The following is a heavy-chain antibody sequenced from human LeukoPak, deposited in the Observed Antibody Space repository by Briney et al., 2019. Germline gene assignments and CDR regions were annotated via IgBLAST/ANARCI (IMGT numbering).Heavy chain of an antibody. V-gene: IGHV4-4*09. J-gene: IGHJ6*03. CDR3: ARHAGIAAAGTYYYYYYMDV. CDR1: GGSISSYY. D-gene: IGHD6-13*01. CDR2: IYTSGST. Sequence: SETLSLTCAVSGGSISSYYRSWIRPPPGKGLEWIGYIYTSGSTNYNPSLKSRVTISVDTSKNQFSLKLSSVTAADTAVYYCARHAGIAAAGTYYYYYYMDVWGKGTTVTVSS.